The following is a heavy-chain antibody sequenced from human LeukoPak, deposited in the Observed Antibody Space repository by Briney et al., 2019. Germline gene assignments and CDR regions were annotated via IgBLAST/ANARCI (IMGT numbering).Heavy chain of an antibody. D-gene: IGHD2-2*01. CDR2: ITNSDSYI. Sequence: GGSLRLSCTAPGFAFSSFSMDWVRKAPGKALQGVSSITNSDSYIYCADSMKGRFTISRANAKNSLYLQMNSLRAEDTAVYYCVRGSYGDAFDIWGQGARVTVSS. CDR1: GFAFSSFS. J-gene: IGHJ3*02. V-gene: IGHV3-21*06. CDR3: VRGSYGDAFDI.